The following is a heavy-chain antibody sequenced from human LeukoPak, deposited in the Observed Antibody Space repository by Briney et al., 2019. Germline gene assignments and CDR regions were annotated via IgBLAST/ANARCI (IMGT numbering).Heavy chain of an antibody. Sequence: PGGSLRLSCAASAFGFSSFAMTWVRQAPGKGLEWVSGIHGNGETTYYADSVKGRFTISRDNSRELLYLQMNSLRVEDTAVYYCAKDPNGDYVGAFDSWGQGTMVTVSS. D-gene: IGHD4-17*01. CDR3: AKDPNGDYVGAFDS. CDR1: AFGFSSFA. V-gene: IGHV3-23*01. CDR2: IHGNGETT. J-gene: IGHJ3*02.